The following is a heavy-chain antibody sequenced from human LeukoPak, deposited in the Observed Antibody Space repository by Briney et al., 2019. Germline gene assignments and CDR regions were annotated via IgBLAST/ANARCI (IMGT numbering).Heavy chain of an antibody. CDR3: AKDPDYDSSGYYDC. J-gene: IGHJ4*02. CDR1: GFTFSSYA. D-gene: IGHD3-22*01. V-gene: IGHV3-23*01. CDR2: ISGSGGST. Sequence: PGGSLRLSCAASGFTFSSYAMSWVRQAPGKGLEWVSAISGSGGSTYYADSVKGRFTISRDNSKNTLYLQMNSLRAEDTAVYYCAKDPDYDSSGYYDCWGQGTLVTVSS.